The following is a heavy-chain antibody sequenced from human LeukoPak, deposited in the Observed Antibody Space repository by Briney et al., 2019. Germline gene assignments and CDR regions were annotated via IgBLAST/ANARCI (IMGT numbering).Heavy chain of an antibody. CDR3: ARGSF. J-gene: IGHJ4*02. Sequence: GGSLRLSCAASGFTFSSYAMHWVRQAPGKGLEWVAVISYDGSNKYYADSVKGRFTIPRDNSKNTLYLQMNSLRAEDTAVYYCARGSFWGQGTLVTVSS. CDR2: ISYDGSNK. CDR1: GFTFSSYA. V-gene: IGHV3-30*04.